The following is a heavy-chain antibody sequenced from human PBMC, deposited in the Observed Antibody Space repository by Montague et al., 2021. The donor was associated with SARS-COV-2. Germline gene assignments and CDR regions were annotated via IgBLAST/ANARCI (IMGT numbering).Heavy chain of an antibody. V-gene: IGHV6-1*01. D-gene: IGHD6-19*01. Sequence: NNDYAPSVRGRLTVNPDASKNEFSLELNYVTPEDTAVYYCVRYSGWFYFDFWGQGTLVTVSS. J-gene: IGHJ4*02. CDR2: NN. CDR3: VRYSGWFYFDF.